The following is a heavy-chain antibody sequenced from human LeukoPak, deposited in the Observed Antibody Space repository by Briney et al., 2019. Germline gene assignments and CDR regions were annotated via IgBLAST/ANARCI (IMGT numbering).Heavy chain of an antibody. D-gene: IGHD3-16*01. V-gene: IGHV3-74*01. CDR1: GFTFSSYW. Sequence: GGSLRLSCAASGFTFSSYWMHWVRQGPGKGLVWVSRISTDGSSTDYADSVKGRFTISRENAKNTPYLQMNSLRAEDTAVYYCARTRTLPIAGGFDTWGQGSLVTVSS. CDR3: ARTRTLPIAGGFDT. CDR2: ISTDGSST. J-gene: IGHJ5*02.